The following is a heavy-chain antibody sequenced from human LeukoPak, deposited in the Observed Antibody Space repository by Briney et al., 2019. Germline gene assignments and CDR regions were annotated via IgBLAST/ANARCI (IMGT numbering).Heavy chain of an antibody. J-gene: IGHJ4*02. Sequence: PGGSLSLSCAASGCTFSNYARRWCGRPPGGGLEGCSVISGSGVTTYYAPSLKGRFTISRDNSKNTLFLQMSSLRAEDTAVYYCAKVGQQLVPRGYFDYWGQGTLVTVSS. CDR3: AKVGQQLVPRGYFDY. D-gene: IGHD6-13*01. V-gene: IGHV3-23*01. CDR1: GCTFSNYA. CDR2: ISGSGVTT.